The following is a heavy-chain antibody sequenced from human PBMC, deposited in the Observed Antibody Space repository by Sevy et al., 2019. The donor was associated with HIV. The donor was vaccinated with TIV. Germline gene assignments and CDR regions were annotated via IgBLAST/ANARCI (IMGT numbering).Heavy chain of an antibody. J-gene: IGHJ4*02. V-gene: IGHV3-23*01. CDR3: AKGSVVVAARRWSGFDY. D-gene: IGHD6-6*01. CDR1: GFTFSSYA. Sequence: GGSLRLSCAASGFTFSSYAMSWVRQAPGKGLEWVSAISGSGGSTYYADSVKGRFTTSRDNSKNTLYLQMNSLRAEDTAVYYCAKGSVVVAARRWSGFDYWGQGTLVTVSS. CDR2: ISGSGGST.